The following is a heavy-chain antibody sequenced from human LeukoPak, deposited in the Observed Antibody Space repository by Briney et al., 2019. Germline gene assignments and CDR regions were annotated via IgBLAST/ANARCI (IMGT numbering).Heavy chain of an antibody. CDR1: GFTVSSNY. CDR3: VRGLSGYTSSLGY. D-gene: IGHD6-6*01. CDR2: INSDGSST. Sequence: PGGSLRLSCAASGFTVSSNYMSWVRHAPGKGLVWVSRINSDGSSTSYADSVKGRFTISRDNAKNTLYLQMNSLRAEDTAVYYCVRGLSGYTSSLGYWGQGTLVTVSS. V-gene: IGHV3-74*01. J-gene: IGHJ4*02.